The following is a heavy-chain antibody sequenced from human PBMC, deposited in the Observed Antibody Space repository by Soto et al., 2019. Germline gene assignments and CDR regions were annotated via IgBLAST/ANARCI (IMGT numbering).Heavy chain of an antibody. Sequence: QVQLQESGPGLVKPSETLSLTCTVSGGSISSYYWSWIRQPPGKGLEWIGYIYYSGSTNYNPSLKSRVSISVATSKNQFSLKLSSVTAAETAVYYCARDRSSSSWVRSNYFDYWGQGTLVTVSS. V-gene: IGHV4-59*01. CDR1: GGSISSYY. CDR2: IYYSGST. CDR3: ARDRSSSSWVRSNYFDY. J-gene: IGHJ4*02. D-gene: IGHD6-6*01.